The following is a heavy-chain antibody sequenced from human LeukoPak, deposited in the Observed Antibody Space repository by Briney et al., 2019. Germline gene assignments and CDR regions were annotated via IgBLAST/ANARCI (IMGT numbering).Heavy chain of an antibody. Sequence: GGSLRLSCAASGFTFSSYEMNWVRQAPGKGLEWVSYISSSGSTIYYADSVKGRFTISRDNAKNSLYLQMNSLRAEDTVVYYCARDFVDYDILTGYYNGFDYWGQGTLVTVSS. CDR1: GFTFSSYE. J-gene: IGHJ4*02. CDR2: ISSSGSTI. V-gene: IGHV3-48*03. CDR3: ARDFVDYDILTGYYNGFDY. D-gene: IGHD3-9*01.